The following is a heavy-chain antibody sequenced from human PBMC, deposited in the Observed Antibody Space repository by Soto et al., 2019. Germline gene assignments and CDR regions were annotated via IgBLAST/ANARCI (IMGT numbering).Heavy chain of an antibody. J-gene: IGHJ5*02. V-gene: IGHV1-18*01. CDR2: ISGYNGIT. D-gene: IGHD3-3*01. CDR1: DYTFSSTG. CDR3: ARGRSLFGMIINDWFDP. Sequence: QVQLVQSGAEVKKPGASVKVSCKASDYTFSSTGISWVRQAPGQGLEWMGWISGYNGITNFAQKFQGRVTMTIDSSTSTAYMELRSLRSDDTAVYYCARGRSLFGMIINDWFDPWGQGTLVAVSS.